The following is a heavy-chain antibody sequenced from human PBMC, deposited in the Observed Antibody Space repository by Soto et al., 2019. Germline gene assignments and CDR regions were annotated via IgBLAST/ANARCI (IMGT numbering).Heavy chain of an antibody. V-gene: IGHV1-46*03. CDR2: INPSGGST. CDR1: GYTFTSYY. D-gene: IGHD3-16*02. CDR3: ARNPTNVIWFDP. Sequence: ASVKVSCKASGYTFTSYYMHWVRQAPGQGLEWMGIINPSGGSTSYAQRFQGRVTMTRDTSTSTVYMELSSLRSEDTAVYYCARNPTNVIWFDPWGQGTLVTVSS. J-gene: IGHJ5*02.